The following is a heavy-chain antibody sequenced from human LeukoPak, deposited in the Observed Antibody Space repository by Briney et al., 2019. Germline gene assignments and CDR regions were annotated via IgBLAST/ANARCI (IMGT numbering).Heavy chain of an antibody. CDR1: GGTFSSYA. J-gene: IGHJ4*02. V-gene: IGHV1-69*04. D-gene: IGHD3-9*01. CDR2: IIPILGIA. Sequence: SVKVSCKASGGTFSSYAISWVRQAPGQGLEWMGRIIPILGIANYAQKFQGRVTITADKSTSTAYMELSSLRSEDTAVYYCARGDEYDILTGYYRQAYFDYWGQGTLVTVSS. CDR3: ARGDEYDILTGYYRQAYFDY.